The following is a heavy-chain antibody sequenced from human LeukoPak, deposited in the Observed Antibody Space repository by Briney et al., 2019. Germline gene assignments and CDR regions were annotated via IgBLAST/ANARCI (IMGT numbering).Heavy chain of an antibody. D-gene: IGHD6-13*01. CDR1: GFTFSDSG. Sequence: GGSLRLSCAASGFTFSDSGMHWVRQAPGKGLEWVAVISYDGSNKYYADSVKGRFTISRDNSKNTLYLQMNSLRAEDTAVYYCTKDRVAAYHYYGMDVWGQGTTVTVSS. CDR3: TKDRVAAYHYYGMDV. V-gene: IGHV3-30*18. CDR2: ISYDGSNK. J-gene: IGHJ6*02.